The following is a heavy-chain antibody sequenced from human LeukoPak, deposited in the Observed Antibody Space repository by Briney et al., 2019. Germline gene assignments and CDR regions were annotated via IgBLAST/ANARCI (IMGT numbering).Heavy chain of an antibody. V-gene: IGHV3-23*01. CDR3: ARGRFSEYYFDY. D-gene: IGHD3-16*01. CDR1: GFAFGSEA. Sequence: GGSLRLSCAVSGFAFGSEAMSWVRQSPARGLEWVASISPGGGTTYYADSVKGRFTISRDNSKNTVYLQMDSLRAEDTADYYCARGRFSEYYFDYWGQGTLVTVSS. J-gene: IGHJ4*02. CDR2: ISPGGGTT.